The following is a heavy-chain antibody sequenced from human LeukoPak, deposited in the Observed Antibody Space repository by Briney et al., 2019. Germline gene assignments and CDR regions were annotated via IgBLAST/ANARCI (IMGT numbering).Heavy chain of an antibody. CDR2: ISSGSSSYT. V-gene: IGHV3-11*06. CDR1: GFTFSDYY. Sequence: GGSLRLSCAASGFTFSDYYMSWIRQAPGKGLEWVSYISSGSSSYTNYADSVKGRFTISRDNAKNSLYLQMNSLRAEDTAVYYCARESTYYYDSSGYTPFHAFDIWGQGTMVTVSS. CDR3: ARESTYYYDSSGYTPFHAFDI. D-gene: IGHD3-22*01. J-gene: IGHJ3*02.